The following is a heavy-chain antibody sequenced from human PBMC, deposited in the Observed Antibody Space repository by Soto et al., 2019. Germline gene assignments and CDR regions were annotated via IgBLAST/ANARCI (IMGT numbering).Heavy chain of an antibody. V-gene: IGHV3-30*18. J-gene: IGHJ5*02. Sequence: QVQLVESGGGVVQPGRSLRLSCAASGFTFSSYGMHWVRQAPGKGLEWVAVISYDGSNKYYADSVKGRFTISRDNSKNTLYLQMNSLRAEDTAVYYCAKDSDGGYSSSWYHLGPRYNWFDPWGQGTLVTVSS. CDR2: ISYDGSNK. CDR1: GFTFSSYG. CDR3: AKDSDGGYSSSWYHLGPRYNWFDP. D-gene: IGHD6-13*01.